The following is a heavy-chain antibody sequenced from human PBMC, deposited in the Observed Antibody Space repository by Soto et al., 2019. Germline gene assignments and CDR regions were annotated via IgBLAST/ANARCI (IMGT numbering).Heavy chain of an antibody. CDR1: GFSVSNNY. V-gene: IGHV3-53*02. J-gene: IGHJ5*02. CDR3: VSLEVAEEFDL. D-gene: IGHD1-1*01. CDR2: IHAGGST. Sequence: EVQLVETGGGLIQPGGSLRLSCAASGFSVSNNYMSWVRQAPGKGLEWVSIIHAGGSTYYADSVKGRFTISKDNSKNTVYLHMNGFRDEDPAMYYCVSLEVAEEFDLWGQGSLVPVSS.